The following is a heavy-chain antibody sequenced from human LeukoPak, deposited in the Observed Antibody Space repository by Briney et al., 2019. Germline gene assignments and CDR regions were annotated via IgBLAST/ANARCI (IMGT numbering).Heavy chain of an antibody. CDR1: GFTFSSYA. CDR2: ISGSGGST. D-gene: IGHD2-2*01. V-gene: IGHV3-23*01. Sequence: PGGSLRLSCAASGFTFSSYAMSWVRQAPGKGLEWVSAISGSGGSTYYADSVKGRFTISRDNSKNTLYLQMNSLRAEDTAVYYCARVVCSSTSCYWASGAAFDIWGQGTMVTVSS. J-gene: IGHJ3*02. CDR3: ARVVCSSTSCYWASGAAFDI.